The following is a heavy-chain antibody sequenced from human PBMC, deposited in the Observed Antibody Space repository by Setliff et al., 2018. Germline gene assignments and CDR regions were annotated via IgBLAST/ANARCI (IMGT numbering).Heavy chain of an antibody. CDR3: ARLYIVVVVAATPAWFDP. V-gene: IGHV4-61*02. Sequence: SETLSLTCAVSGGSISSGTYYWSWIRQPAGKGLEWIGRIFTSGSTNYNPSLKSRVTISVDTSKNQFSLNLSSVTAADTAVYYCARLYIVVVVAATPAWFDPWGQGTLVTVSS. D-gene: IGHD2-15*01. J-gene: IGHJ5*02. CDR1: GGSISSGTYY. CDR2: IFTSGST.